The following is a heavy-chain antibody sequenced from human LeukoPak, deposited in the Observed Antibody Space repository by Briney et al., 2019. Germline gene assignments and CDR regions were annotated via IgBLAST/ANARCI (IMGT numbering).Heavy chain of an antibody. CDR1: GGSVSGYY. D-gene: IGHD6-13*01. Sequence: SETLSLTCTVSGGSVSGYYWSWIRQPPEKGLEWIGYIFYSGNTNYNPSLKSRVTISVDTSKNQFSLNLTSVTAADTAVYYCARRVGDIAAAGSTGSTLFDYWGQGTLVTVSS. V-gene: IGHV4-59*08. CDR3: ARRVGDIAAAGSTGSTLFDY. J-gene: IGHJ4*02. CDR2: IFYSGNT.